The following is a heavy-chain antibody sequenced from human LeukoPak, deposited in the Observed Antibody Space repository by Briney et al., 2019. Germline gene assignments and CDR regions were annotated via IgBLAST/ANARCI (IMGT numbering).Heavy chain of an antibody. CDR1: GYSFTSYW. D-gene: IGHD6-19*01. CDR3: ARGRGSSGSYYFDY. CDR2: IYPGDSDT. V-gene: IGHV5-51*01. J-gene: IGHJ4*02. Sequence: GESLNISCKGSGYSFTSYWIGWVRQLPGKGLEWMGIIYPGDSDTRYSPSFQGQVTISADKSTSTAYLKWSSLKASDTAMYYCARGRGSSGSYYFDYWGQGTLVTVSS.